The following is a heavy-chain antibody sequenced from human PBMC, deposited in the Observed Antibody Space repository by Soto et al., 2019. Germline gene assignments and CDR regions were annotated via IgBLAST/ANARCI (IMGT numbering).Heavy chain of an antibody. D-gene: IGHD5-18*01. CDR2: TIPIFGTA. CDR1: GGTFSSYA. J-gene: IGHJ3*02. CDR3: ARARRSGYSYGFAFDI. Sequence: SVKVSCKASGGTFSSYAISWVRQAPGQGLEWMGGTIPIFGTANYAQKFQGRVTITADESTSTAYMELSSLRSEDTAVYYCARARRSGYSYGFAFDIWGQGTMVTVSS. V-gene: IGHV1-69*13.